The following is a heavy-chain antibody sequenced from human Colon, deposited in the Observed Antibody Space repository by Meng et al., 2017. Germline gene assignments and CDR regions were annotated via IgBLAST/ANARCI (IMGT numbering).Heavy chain of an antibody. J-gene: IGHJ5*01. V-gene: IGHV3-11*01. D-gene: IGHD3-16*01. CDR1: GFSFSADH. Sequence: QVQLVELGGGLVKPGGSLRLSCVASGFSFSADHMTGIRQAPGKGLEWVSYISRVGSTIYYADSVKGRFTISRDDAKNSLYLQMNSLRAEDTAVYYCARDGTYRRFDSWGQGTLVTVPS. CDR3: ARDGTYRRFDS. CDR2: ISRVGSTI.